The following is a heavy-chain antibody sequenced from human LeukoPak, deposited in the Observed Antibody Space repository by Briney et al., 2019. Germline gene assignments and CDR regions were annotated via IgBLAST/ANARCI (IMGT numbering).Heavy chain of an antibody. CDR1: GDSVSSNTAA. J-gene: IGHJ4*02. Sequence: SQTLSLTCAISGDSVSSNTAAWHWTRQSPSRGLEWLGKTFYRSKWYSDYAVSVKSRITINPDTSKNQVSLQLSSVTPEDTAVYFCASTHGQQIDYWGQGTLVTVSS. D-gene: IGHD4-17*01. CDR3: ASTHGQQIDY. CDR2: TFYRSKWYS. V-gene: IGHV6-1*01.